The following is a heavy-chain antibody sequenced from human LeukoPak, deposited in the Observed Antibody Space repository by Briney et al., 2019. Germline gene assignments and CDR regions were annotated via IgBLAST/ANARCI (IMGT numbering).Heavy chain of an antibody. CDR2: IIVYSGNT. D-gene: IGHD6-13*01. J-gene: IGHJ4*02. Sequence: AASVKVSCKASGYTFTGYYMHWVRQAPGQGLEWMGWIIVYSGNTDYAQKLQGRVTMTTDTSTSTAYMDLRSLRSDDTAVYYCARDATRYGSTWYYDYWGQGTLVTVSS. CDR3: ARDATRYGSTWYYDY. V-gene: IGHV1-18*04. CDR1: GYTFTGYY.